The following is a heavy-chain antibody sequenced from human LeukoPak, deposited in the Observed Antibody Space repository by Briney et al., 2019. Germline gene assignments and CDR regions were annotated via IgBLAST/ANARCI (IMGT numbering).Heavy chain of an antibody. CDR1: GYTFTTFD. J-gene: IGHJ4*02. CDR2: MNPISGHA. V-gene: IGHV1-8*01. CDR3: VRGISNTNSFFDY. D-gene: IGHD5-18*01. Sequence: ASVTVSCKASGYTFTTFDINWGRQAPGQGLEWMAWMNPISGHAGSTQRFQGRATLTRDASVTTAYMELSRLTSDDAAVYYCVRGISNTNSFFDYWGQGTRVTVSS.